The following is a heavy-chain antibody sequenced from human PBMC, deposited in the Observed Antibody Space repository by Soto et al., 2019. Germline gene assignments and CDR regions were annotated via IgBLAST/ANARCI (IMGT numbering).Heavy chain of an antibody. CDR2: IYYSGST. CDR3: ARGYCSTSSCYEFDS. J-gene: IGHJ4*02. Sequence: QVQLQESGPGLVKPSETLSLTCTVSGVSISTYYWNWIRQPPGKGLEWIGSIYYSGSTNYSPSLKSRDSISIDTSKKQFSLKVSSVTAADTAMYYCARGYCSTSSCYEFDSWGQGTLVTVSS. CDR1: GVSISTYY. D-gene: IGHD2-2*01. V-gene: IGHV4-59*01.